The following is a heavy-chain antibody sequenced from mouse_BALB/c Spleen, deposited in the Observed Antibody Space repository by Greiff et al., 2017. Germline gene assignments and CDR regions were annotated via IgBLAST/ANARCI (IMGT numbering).Heavy chain of an antibody. CDR3: AREKLVAY. CDR2: ISSGGSYT. CDR1: GFTFSSYG. V-gene: IGHV5-6*01. Sequence: EVQLVESGGDLVKPGGSLKLSCAASGFTFSSYGMSWVRQTPDKRLEWVATISSGGSYTYYPDSVKGRFTISRDNAKNTLYLQMSSLKSEDTAMYYCAREKLVAYWGQGTLVTVSA. J-gene: IGHJ3*01.